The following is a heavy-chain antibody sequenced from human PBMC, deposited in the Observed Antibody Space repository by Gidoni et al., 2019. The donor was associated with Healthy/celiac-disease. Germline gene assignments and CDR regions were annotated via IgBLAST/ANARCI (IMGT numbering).Heavy chain of an antibody. CDR1: GFTFDDYA. CDR2: ISWNSGSI. Sequence: EVQLVESGGGLVQPGRSLRLSCAASGFTFDDYAMHWVRQAPGKGLEWVSGISWNSGSIGYADSVKGRFTISRDNAKNSLYLQMNSLRAEDTALYYCAKDSHSSGRYFDLWGRGTLVTVSS. CDR3: AKDSHSSGRYFDL. D-gene: IGHD6-19*01. V-gene: IGHV3-9*01. J-gene: IGHJ2*01.